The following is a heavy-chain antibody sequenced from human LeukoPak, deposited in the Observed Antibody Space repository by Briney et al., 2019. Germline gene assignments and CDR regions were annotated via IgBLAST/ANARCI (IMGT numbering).Heavy chain of an antibody. CDR1: GYTFTGYD. CDR3: ARSPHILTGENFDF. D-gene: IGHD3-9*01. V-gene: IGHV1-2*02. CDR2: INPNSGGT. J-gene: IGHJ4*02. Sequence: ASVKVSCKASGYTFTGYDMHWVRQAPGQGLEWMGWINPNSGGTNYAQKFQDRVSMTRDTSISTAYMQLSRLRSDDTAVYYCARSPHILTGENFDFWGQGTLLTVSS.